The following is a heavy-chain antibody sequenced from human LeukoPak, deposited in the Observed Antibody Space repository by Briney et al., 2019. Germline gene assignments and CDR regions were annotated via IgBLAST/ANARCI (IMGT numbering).Heavy chain of an antibody. J-gene: IGHJ4*02. CDR2: INHSGST. D-gene: IGHD6-19*01. Sequence: SETLSLTCAVYGGSFSGYYWSWIRQPPGKGLEWIGEINHSGSTNYNPSLKSRVTISVDTSKNQFSLKLSSVTAADTAVYYCARHHSYSSGWYDYWGQGTLVTVSS. V-gene: IGHV4-34*01. CDR1: GGSFSGYY. CDR3: ARHHSYSSGWYDY.